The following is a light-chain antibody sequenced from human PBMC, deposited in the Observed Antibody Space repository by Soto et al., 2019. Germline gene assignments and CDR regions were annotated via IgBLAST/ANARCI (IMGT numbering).Light chain of an antibody. CDR1: SSDVGGYNH. Sequence: QSVLTQPASVSGSPGQSSTIACTGASSDVGGYNHVSWYQQHPGKAPKLIIYEVRNRPSGVSNRLSGSKSGNTASLTISGLQADDEADYYCCSYTSSSIRVFGGGTK. J-gene: IGLJ3*02. CDR3: CSYTSSSIRV. CDR2: EVR. V-gene: IGLV2-14*01.